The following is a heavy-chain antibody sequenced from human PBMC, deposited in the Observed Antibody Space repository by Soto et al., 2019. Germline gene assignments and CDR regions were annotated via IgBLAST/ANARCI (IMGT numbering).Heavy chain of an antibody. J-gene: IGHJ6*02. Sequence: SEPLSITCAVGGGSFREYYWSWIRQPPGKGLEWIGEINQSGTTHYNPSLKRRLNITIDTSKNQFSLKLTSVTAADTATYYCARDIITVIGGQIYYYFGMDVWGQGTTVTVSS. CDR2: INQSGTT. V-gene: IGHV4-34*01. CDR1: GGSFREYY. CDR3: ARDIITVIGGQIYYYFGMDV. D-gene: IGHD3-10*01.